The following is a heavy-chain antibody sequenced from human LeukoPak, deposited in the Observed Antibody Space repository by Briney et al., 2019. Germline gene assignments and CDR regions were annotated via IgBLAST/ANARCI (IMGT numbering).Heavy chain of an antibody. CDR2: INPNSGGT. J-gene: IGHJ4*02. D-gene: IGHD6-19*01. Sequence: GASVKVSCKASGYTFTGYYMHWVRQAPGQGLEWMGWINPNSGGTNYAQKFQGRVTMTRDTSISTAYMELSRLRSDDTAVYYCARDRLNSSGWKRSFDYWGQGTLVTVSS. CDR3: ARDRLNSSGWKRSFDY. V-gene: IGHV1-2*02. CDR1: GYTFTGYY.